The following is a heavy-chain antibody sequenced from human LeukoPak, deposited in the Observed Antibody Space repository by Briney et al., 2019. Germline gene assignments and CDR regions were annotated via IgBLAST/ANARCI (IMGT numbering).Heavy chain of an antibody. V-gene: IGHV3-21*01. J-gene: IGHJ3*02. CDR3: ARDHTGFGIDAFDI. CDR2: ISSSSSYI. D-gene: IGHD3-10*01. Sequence: PGGSLRLSCAASGFTFSSYAMSWVRRAPGKGLEWVSSISSSSSYIYYADSVKGRFTISRDNAKNSLYLQMNSLRAEDTAVYYCARDHTGFGIDAFDIWGQGTMVTVSS. CDR1: GFTFSSYA.